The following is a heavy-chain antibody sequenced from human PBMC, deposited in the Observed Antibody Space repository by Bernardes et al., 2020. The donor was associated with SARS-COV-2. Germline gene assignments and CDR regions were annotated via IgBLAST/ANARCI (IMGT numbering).Heavy chain of an antibody. V-gene: IGHV5-10-1*01. J-gene: IGHJ2*01. D-gene: IGHD3-3*01. CDR1: GYSFTSYW. CDR2: IDPSDSYT. CDR3: ASLVFTTGPPSKWTWYFDL. Sequence: GESLKISCKGSGYSFTSYWISWVRQMPGKGLEWMGRIDPSDSYTNYSPSFQGHVTISADKSISTAYLQWSSLKASDTAMYYCASLVFTTGPPSKWTWYFDLWGRGTLVTVSS.